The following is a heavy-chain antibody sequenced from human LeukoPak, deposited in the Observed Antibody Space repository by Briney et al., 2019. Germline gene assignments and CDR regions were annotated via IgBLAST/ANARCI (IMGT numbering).Heavy chain of an antibody. V-gene: IGHV4-39*02. D-gene: IGHD3-10*01. Sequence: PSETLSLTCTVSGGSISTYYWGWIRQPSGKGLEWIGSISYSGSTYCNPSLESRVTISVDTSKNHFSLNLTSVTAADTAEYFCASYYASGSYFDYWGQGIPVTVSS. J-gene: IGHJ4*02. CDR1: GGSISTYY. CDR2: ISYSGST. CDR3: ASYYASGSYFDY.